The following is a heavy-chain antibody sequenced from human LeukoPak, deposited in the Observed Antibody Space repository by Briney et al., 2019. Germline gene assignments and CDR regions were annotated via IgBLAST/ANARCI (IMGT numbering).Heavy chain of an antibody. D-gene: IGHD1-26*01. Sequence: TGGSLRLSCAASGFTFSSYAMHWVRQAPGKGLEWVAVISYDGSNKYYADSVKGRFTISRDNSKNTLYLQMSSLRAEDTAVYYCARDPWGRDAFDIWGQGTMVTVSS. CDR1: GFTFSSYA. CDR3: ARDPWGRDAFDI. V-gene: IGHV3-30*04. J-gene: IGHJ3*02. CDR2: ISYDGSNK.